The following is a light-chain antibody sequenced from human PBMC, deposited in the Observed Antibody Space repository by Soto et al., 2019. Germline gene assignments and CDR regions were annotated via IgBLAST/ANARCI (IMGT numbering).Light chain of an antibody. J-gene: IGKJ2*01. Sequence: TQSPGTLSLSPGERATLSCRASQSVTSDYLAWYQQKPGQAPRLLIYGASRRAPGIPDRFTGSGSGTDFTLTISRLEPEDFAVYYCQLYGRSPPMYTFGQGTKVEIK. CDR2: GAS. CDR3: QLYGRSPPMYT. CDR1: QSVTSDY. V-gene: IGKV3-20*01.